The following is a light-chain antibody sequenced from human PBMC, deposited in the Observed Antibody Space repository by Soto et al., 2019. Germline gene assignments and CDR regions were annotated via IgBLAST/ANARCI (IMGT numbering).Light chain of an antibody. J-gene: IGKJ2*01. CDR2: DAS. V-gene: IGKV1-5*01. Sequence: DIQMTQSPYTLSASVGDRVTITCRASQGISTWLAWYQQKPGTAPKLLIYDASSLESGVPSRFSGSGSGTEFTLTISSLQPDDYATYYCLQYNSYPRTFGQGTKLEIK. CDR1: QGISTW. CDR3: LQYNSYPRT.